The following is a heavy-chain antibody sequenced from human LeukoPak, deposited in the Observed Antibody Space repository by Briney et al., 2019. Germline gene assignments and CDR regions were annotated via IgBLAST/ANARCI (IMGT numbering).Heavy chain of an antibody. CDR2: ISSSSSYI. V-gene: IGHV3-21*01. CDR1: GFTFSSYA. CDR3: AKDRASAFDI. D-gene: IGHD3-10*01. Sequence: PGRSLRLSCAASGFTFSSYAMHWVRQAPGKGLEWVSSISSSSSYIYYADSVKGRFTISRDNAKNSLYLQMNSLRAEDTAVYYCAKDRASAFDIWGQGTMVTVSS. J-gene: IGHJ3*02.